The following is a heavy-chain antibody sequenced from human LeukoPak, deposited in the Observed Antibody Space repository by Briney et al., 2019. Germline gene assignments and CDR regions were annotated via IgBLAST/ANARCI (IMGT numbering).Heavy chain of an antibody. CDR2: ISYDGSNK. D-gene: IGHD3-10*01. Sequence: GGSLRPSCAASGFTFSSYGMHWVRQAPGKGLEWVAVISYDGSNKYYADSVKGRFTISRDNSKNTLYLQMNSLRAEDTAVYYCAKVLYYGSGSYRYYFDYWGQGTLVTVSS. J-gene: IGHJ4*02. V-gene: IGHV3-30*18. CDR3: AKVLYYGSGSYRYYFDY. CDR1: GFTFSSYG.